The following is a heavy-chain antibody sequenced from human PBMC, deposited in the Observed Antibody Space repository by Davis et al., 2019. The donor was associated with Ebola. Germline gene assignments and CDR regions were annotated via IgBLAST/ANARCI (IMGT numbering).Heavy chain of an antibody. Sequence: GGSLRLSCAASGFTFSSYGMHWVRQAPGKGLEWVAVISFDGSNKYYADSVKGRFTISRDNSKNTRYLQMNSLRAEDTAVYYCAKDPSSSEPDYWGQGTLVTVSS. D-gene: IGHD6-6*01. J-gene: IGHJ4*02. CDR1: GFTFSSYG. CDR2: ISFDGSNK. V-gene: IGHV3-30*18. CDR3: AKDPSSSEPDY.